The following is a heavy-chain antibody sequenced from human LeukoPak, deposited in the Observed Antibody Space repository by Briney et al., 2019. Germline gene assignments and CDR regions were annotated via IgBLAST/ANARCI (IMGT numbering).Heavy chain of an antibody. CDR1: GGSISSHY. Sequence: SETLSLTCTVSGGSISSHYWSWVRQPPGKGLEWIGYIYYSGSTNYNPSLKSRVTISVDTSKNQFSLKLSSVTAADTAVYYCARAGTGTIWERFDPWGQGTLVTVSS. CDR2: IYYSGST. V-gene: IGHV4-59*11. J-gene: IGHJ5*02. D-gene: IGHD1-7*01. CDR3: ARAGTGTIWERFDP.